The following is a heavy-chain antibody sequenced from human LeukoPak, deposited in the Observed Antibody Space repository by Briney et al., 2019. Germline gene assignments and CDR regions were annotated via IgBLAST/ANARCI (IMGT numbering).Heavy chain of an antibody. D-gene: IGHD1-26*01. CDR3: ARLGKWGGNAFDI. CDR1: GFTVSSNF. CDR2: LKQDGSDK. V-gene: IGHV3-7*01. Sequence: AGGSLRLSCAASGFTVSSNFMSWVRQAPGKGLEWVANLKQDGSDKYYVDSVKGRFTISRDNAKNSLYLQVNSLRGEDTAVYYCARLGKWGGNAFDIWGQGTMVTVSS. J-gene: IGHJ3*02.